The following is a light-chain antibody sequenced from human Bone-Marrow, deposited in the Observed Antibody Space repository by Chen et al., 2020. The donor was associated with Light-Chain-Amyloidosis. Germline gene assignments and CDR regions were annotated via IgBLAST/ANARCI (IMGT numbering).Light chain of an antibody. Sequence: SYVLTQPPSVSVAPGQTARITWGENNIGSTNVHRYQQRPGQAPVVVVYDANDRPSGIPERSSGSDSGNAATLPISRVEAGDEADYYCQVWDNTRDAVVFGGGTKLTVL. V-gene: IGLV3-21*02. CDR2: DAN. CDR1: NIGSTN. CDR3: QVWDNTRDAVV. J-gene: IGLJ2*01.